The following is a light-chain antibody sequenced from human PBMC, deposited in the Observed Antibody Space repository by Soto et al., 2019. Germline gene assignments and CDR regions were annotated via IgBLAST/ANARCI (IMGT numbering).Light chain of an antibody. V-gene: IGKV1-5*03. J-gene: IGKJ2*01. Sequence: DIQMTQSPSTLSASVGDGVTITCRASQSIGSWLAWYQQKPGKAPKLLIYKATNLQSGVPSRFSGSGFGTHLPLPITQLHPVRFATYYCQQYNDFQYTFGQGTKLEI. CDR2: KAT. CDR1: QSIGSW. CDR3: QQYNDFQYT.